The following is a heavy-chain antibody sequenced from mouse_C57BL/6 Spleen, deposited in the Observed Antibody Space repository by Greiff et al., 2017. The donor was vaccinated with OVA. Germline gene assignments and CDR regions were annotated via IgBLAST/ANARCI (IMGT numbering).Heavy chain of an antibody. Sequence: EVQLQQSGPELVKPGASVKISCKASGYTFTDYYMNWVKQSHGKSLEWIGDINPNNGGTSYNQKFKGKATLTVDKSSSTAYMELRSLTSEDSAVYYCAREPYYGSSYWYFDVWGTGTTVTVSS. J-gene: IGHJ1*03. CDR3: AREPYYGSSYWYFDV. CDR2: INPNNGGT. CDR1: GYTFTDYY. D-gene: IGHD1-1*01. V-gene: IGHV1-26*01.